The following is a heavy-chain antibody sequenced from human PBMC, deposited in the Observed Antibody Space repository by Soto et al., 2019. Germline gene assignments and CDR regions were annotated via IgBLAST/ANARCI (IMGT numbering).Heavy chain of an antibody. D-gene: IGHD1-1*01. CDR2: IKQDGSEK. V-gene: IGHV3-7*01. J-gene: IGHJ6*02. CDR3: ARQPGVTTFYYGMDV. Sequence: PGGSLRLSCAASGFTFSSYWMSWVRQAPGKGLEWVANIKQDGSEKYYVDSVKGRFTISRDNAKNSLYLQMNSLRAEDTAVYYCARQPGVTTFYYGMDVWGQGTTVTVSS. CDR1: GFTFSSYW.